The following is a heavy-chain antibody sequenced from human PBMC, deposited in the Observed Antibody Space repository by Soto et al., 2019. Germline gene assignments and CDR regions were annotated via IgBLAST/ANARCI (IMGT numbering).Heavy chain of an antibody. CDR1: GFTFHDYG. V-gene: IGHV3-49*03. J-gene: IGHJ4*02. Sequence: PGESLKISCTASGFTFHDYGMNWLRQAPGKGLEWVGFIRSKAYGGTTEFAASVKGRFTISRDDSKSIAYLQMNSLKTEDTAMYYCTRDFCSNSSCYYFWGQGTPVTVSS. CDR3: TRDFCSNSSCYYF. CDR2: IRSKAYGGTT. D-gene: IGHD2-2*01.